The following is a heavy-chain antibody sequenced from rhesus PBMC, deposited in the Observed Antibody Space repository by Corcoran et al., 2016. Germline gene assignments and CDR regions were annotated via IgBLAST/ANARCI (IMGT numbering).Heavy chain of an antibody. CDR3: ATGGYSGYSLGGLDY. V-gene: IGHV1-111*02. J-gene: IGHJ4*01. Sequence: EVQLVQSGAEVKKPGASVKISCKASGYTFPDYYLPLVRQAPGKVPEWMGRVDPEDGEEIHAQKFQDIVTSTADTSTDTAYMELSSLRSEDTAVYYCATGGYSGYSLGGLDYWGQGVLVIVSS. CDR1: GYTFPDYY. CDR2: VDPEDGEE. D-gene: IGHD5-42*01.